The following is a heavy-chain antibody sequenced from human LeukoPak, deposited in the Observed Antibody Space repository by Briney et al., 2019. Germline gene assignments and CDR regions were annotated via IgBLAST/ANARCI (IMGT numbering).Heavy chain of an antibody. Sequence: SETLSLTCTVSGGSISSYYRSWIRQPPGKGLEWIGYIYYSGSTNYNPSLKSRVTISVDTSKNQFSLKLSSVTAADTAVYYCARDSRIAVAGYYYYYGMDVWGQGTTVTVSS. D-gene: IGHD6-19*01. V-gene: IGHV4-59*01. CDR1: GGSISSYY. J-gene: IGHJ6*02. CDR3: ARDSRIAVAGYYYYYGMDV. CDR2: IYYSGST.